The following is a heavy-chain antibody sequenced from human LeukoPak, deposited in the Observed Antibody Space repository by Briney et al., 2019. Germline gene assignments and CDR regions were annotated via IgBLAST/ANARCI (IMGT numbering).Heavy chain of an antibody. Sequence: GGSLRLSCAASGFTVSGNYMSWVRQAPGKGLQGVSTIYKEGNTFYADSVRGRFTLSRDNSKNTLYLQMNSLRAEDTAIYYCARESVTSGWYLYWGQGTLVTVSS. CDR3: ARESVTSGWYLY. J-gene: IGHJ4*02. D-gene: IGHD6-19*01. CDR2: IYKEGNT. CDR1: GFTVSGNY. V-gene: IGHV3-53*01.